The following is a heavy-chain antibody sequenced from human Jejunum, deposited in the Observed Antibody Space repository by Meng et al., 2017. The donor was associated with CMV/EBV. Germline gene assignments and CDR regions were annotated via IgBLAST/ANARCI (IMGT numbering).Heavy chain of an antibody. J-gene: IGHJ4*02. V-gene: IGHV1-18*01. Sequence: QVFLVQSGTEVKKPGASVKVSCKTSGYTFMEHGISWVRQAPGQGLEWVGWISPYNGNTDSAQKIQGRVTMTTDTSTSTVYLELKNLKSDDTAIYYCARDSSDDYFDYWGQGTLVTVSS. CDR2: ISPYNGNT. CDR1: GYTFMEHG. D-gene: IGHD2-21*02. CDR3: ARDSSDDYFDY.